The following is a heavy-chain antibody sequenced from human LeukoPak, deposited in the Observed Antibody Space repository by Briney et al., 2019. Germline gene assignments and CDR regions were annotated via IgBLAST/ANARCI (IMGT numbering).Heavy chain of an antibody. CDR2: ISSSSSTI. V-gene: IGHV3-48*02. Sequence: GGSLRLSCSASGFTFSSYSMHWVRQAPGKGLEWVSYISSSSSTIYYADSVKGRFTISRDNAKNSLYLQMNSLRDEDTAVYYCASYYSSTHDYWGQGTLVTVSS. J-gene: IGHJ4*02. CDR3: ASYYSSTHDY. CDR1: GFTFSSYS. D-gene: IGHD6-13*01.